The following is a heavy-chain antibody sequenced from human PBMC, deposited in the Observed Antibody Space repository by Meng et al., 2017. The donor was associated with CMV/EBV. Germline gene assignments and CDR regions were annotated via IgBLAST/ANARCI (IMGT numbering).Heavy chain of an antibody. V-gene: IGHV5-51*01. CDR1: GYSFTSYW. CDR3: ARHDGYWSSTSCFSFYYYYGMDV. J-gene: IGHJ6*02. CDR2: IYPGDSDT. D-gene: IGHD2-2*01. Sequence: KVSCKGSGYSFTSYWIGWVRQMPGKGLEWMGIIYPGDSDTRYSPSFQGQVTISADKSISTAYLQWSSLKASDTAIYYCARHDGYWSSTSCFSFYYYYGMDVWGQGTTVTVSS.